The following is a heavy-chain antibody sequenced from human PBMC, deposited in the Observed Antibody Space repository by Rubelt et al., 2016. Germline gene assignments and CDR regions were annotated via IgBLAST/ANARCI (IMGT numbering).Heavy chain of an antibody. J-gene: IGHJ4*02. Sequence: GGSLRLSCVVSGITFSDHAVHWVRQAPGKGLEWVAVISYDGSNKYYADSVKGRFTISRDKSKNTLYLQMNSLRAEDTALYYCVFDFWGQGTRVTVSS. CDR1: GITFSDHA. V-gene: IGHV3-30*04. CDR2: ISYDGSNK. CDR3: VFDF.